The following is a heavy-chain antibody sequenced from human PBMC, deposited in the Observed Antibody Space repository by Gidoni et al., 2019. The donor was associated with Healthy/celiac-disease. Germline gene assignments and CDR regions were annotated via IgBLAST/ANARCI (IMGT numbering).Heavy chain of an antibody. Sequence: QVQLQQWGAGLLKPSETLSLTCAVYGGSFSGYYWSWIRQPPGKGLEWIGEINHSGSTNYNPSLKSRVTISVDTSKNQFSLKLSSVTAADTAVYYCARSRTLRSVAGTGAPIDYWGQGTLVTVSS. CDR3: ARSRTLRSVAGTGAPIDY. D-gene: IGHD6-19*01. V-gene: IGHV4-34*01. CDR2: INHSGST. CDR1: GGSFSGYY. J-gene: IGHJ4*02.